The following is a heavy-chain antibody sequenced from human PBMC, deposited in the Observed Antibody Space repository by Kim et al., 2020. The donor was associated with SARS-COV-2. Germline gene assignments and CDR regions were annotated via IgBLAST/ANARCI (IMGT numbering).Heavy chain of an antibody. D-gene: IGHD6-6*01. CDR2: LIPILGIA. Sequence: SVKVSCKASGGTFSSYAISWVRQAPGQGLECMGRLIPILGIANYAQKFQGRVTITADKSTSTAYMELSSLRSEDTAVDYCAKVRHSSSPYYYYYYMDAWGKGTTVTASS. CDR3: AKVRHSSSPYYYYYYMDA. CDR1: GGTFSSYA. J-gene: IGHJ6*03. V-gene: IGHV1-69*04.